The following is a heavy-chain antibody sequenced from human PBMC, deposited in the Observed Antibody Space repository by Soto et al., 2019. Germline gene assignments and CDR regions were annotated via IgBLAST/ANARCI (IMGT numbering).Heavy chain of an antibody. V-gene: IGHV3-33*01. J-gene: IGHJ6*02. CDR1: GFTFSRYG. Sequence: GGSLRLSCAASGFTFSRYGMHWVRQAPGKGLECVAVIWYDGSNKYYADSVKGRFTISRDNSKNTLYLQMNSLRAEDTAVYYCARERGIVVVPAAIRSYYYYGMDVWGQGTTVTVSS. D-gene: IGHD2-2*01. CDR3: ARERGIVVVPAAIRSYYYYGMDV. CDR2: IWYDGSNK.